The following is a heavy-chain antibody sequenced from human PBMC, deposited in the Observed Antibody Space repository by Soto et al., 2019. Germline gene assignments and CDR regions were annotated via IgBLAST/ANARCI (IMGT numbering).Heavy chain of an antibody. J-gene: IGHJ4*02. CDR1: GGFISSYY. CDR3: ARVTFGGVIFIFDS. CDR2: IYYNGNT. Sequence: SETLSLTCTVSGGFISSYYWNWIRQPPGKGLEWIGSIYYNGNTNYNPSLKSRVTMSVDSSKNQFSLKLSSVTAADTAVYYCARVTFGGVIFIFDSWGQGTLVTVSS. D-gene: IGHD3-16*02. V-gene: IGHV4-59*01.